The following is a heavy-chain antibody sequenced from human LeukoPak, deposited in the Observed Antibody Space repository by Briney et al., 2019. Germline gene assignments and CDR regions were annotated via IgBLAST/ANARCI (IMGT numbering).Heavy chain of an antibody. V-gene: IGHV4-39*01. D-gene: IGHD3-3*01. Sequence: SETLSLTCTVSGGSISNSSYYWGWIRQPPGKGLEWIGSIYYSGSTYYNPSLKSRVTISVDTSKNQFSLKLSSVTAADTAVYYCARHRSYYDFWSGYSGFGYWFDPWGQGTLVTVSS. CDR2: IYYSGST. CDR1: GGSISNSSYY. CDR3: ARHRSYYDFWSGYSGFGYWFDP. J-gene: IGHJ5*02.